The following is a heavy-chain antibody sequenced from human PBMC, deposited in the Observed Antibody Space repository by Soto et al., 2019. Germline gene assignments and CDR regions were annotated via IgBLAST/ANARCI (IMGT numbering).Heavy chain of an antibody. D-gene: IGHD3-9*01. J-gene: IGHJ6*01. CDR1: GYTFTSYG. CDR3: AITGPLRYFAWVLNANTYYYYGLDV. V-gene: IGHV1-18*04. Sequence: ASVKVSCKASGYTFTSYGISWVRQAPGQGLEWMAWISAYNGNTNYAQKLQGRVTMTPDTSTSTAYMELRSLRSDDTAVYYSAITGPLRYFAWVLNANTYYYYGLDVWEQGTTVIFCS. CDR2: ISAYNGNT.